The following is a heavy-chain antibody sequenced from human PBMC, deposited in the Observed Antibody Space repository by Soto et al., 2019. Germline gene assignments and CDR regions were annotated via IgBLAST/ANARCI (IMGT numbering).Heavy chain of an antibody. CDR1: GFTFSTYG. V-gene: IGHV3-33*01. CDR3: ARGTVHFDY. Sequence: QVQLVESGGGVVQPGRSLRRSCAASGFTFSTYGIHWVRQAPGKGLEWVAVIWYAGSNKYYADSVKGRFTISRDNSKNTLYLQMNSLRAEDTAVYYCARGTVHFDYWGQGTLVTVSS. J-gene: IGHJ4*02. D-gene: IGHD4-17*01. CDR2: IWYAGSNK.